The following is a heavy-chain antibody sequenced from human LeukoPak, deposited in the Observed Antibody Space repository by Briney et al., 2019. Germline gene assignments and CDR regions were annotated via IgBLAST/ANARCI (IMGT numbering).Heavy chain of an antibody. D-gene: IGHD3-16*01. V-gene: IGHV3-21*01. CDR1: GFTFSSYS. CDR2: ISSSSSYI. CDR3: ARVLGIMITLGYFDY. Sequence: PGGSLRLSCAASGFTFSSYSMNWVRQAPGKGLEWVSSISSSSSYIYYADSVKGRFTIFRDNAKNSLYLQMNSLRAEDTAVYYCARVLGIMITLGYFDYWGQGTLVTVSS. J-gene: IGHJ4*02.